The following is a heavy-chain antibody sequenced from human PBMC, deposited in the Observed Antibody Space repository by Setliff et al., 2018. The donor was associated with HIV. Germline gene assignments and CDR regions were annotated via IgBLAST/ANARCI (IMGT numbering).Heavy chain of an antibody. D-gene: IGHD1-26*01. Sequence: PSETLSLTCTVSGDSVSNVGYYWGWIRQSPGKGLEWIGSIYYSGSTSYNPSLKSRVTISVHTSKNQFSLRLTSVTAADTAVYYCVRIWDIVGGPSDYSGLGNMVTVSS. CDR3: VRIWDIVGGPSDY. CDR2: IYYSGST. J-gene: IGHJ4*02. V-gene: IGHV4-39*01. CDR1: GDSVSNVGYY.